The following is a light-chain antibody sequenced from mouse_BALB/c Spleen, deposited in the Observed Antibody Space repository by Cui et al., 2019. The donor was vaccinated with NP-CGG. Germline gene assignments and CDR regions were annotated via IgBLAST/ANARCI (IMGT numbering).Light chain of an antibody. CDR2: GTN. CDR3: ALWYSNHWV. V-gene: IGLV1*01. CDR1: TGAVTTSNY. Sequence: QAVLTQVSALPTSPGETVTLTCRSSTGAVTTSNYANWVQEKPDHLFTGLIGGTNNRAPGVPARFSGALIGDKAALTITGAQTEDEVTYFCALWYSNHWVFGGGTKLSVL. J-gene: IGLJ1*01.